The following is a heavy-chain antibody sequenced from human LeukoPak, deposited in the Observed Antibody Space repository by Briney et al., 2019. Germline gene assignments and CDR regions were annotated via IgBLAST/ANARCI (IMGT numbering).Heavy chain of an antibody. V-gene: IGHV4-59*01. D-gene: IGHD3-3*01. Sequence: SETLSLTCTVSNDSINSYYWSWIRQPPGKGLEWIGSIYYRGNTNYNPSLQSRLSISVDTSKNQFSLSLNSVTAADTAVYYCARAGSGADFWSGPYYYYYYMDVWGKGTTVTVSS. J-gene: IGHJ6*03. CDR2: IYYRGNT. CDR1: NDSINSYY. CDR3: ARAGSGADFWSGPYYYYYYMDV.